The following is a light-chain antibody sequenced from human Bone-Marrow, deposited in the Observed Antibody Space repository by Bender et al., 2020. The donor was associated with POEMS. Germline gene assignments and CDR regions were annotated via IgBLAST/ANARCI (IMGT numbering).Light chain of an antibody. Sequence: QSVLTQPPSASGTPGQRVTISCSGSSSNIGSNAVNWYQQLPGTAPKLLIYDVNRRPSGVPDRFSGSKSGNTASLTISGLQSDDEADYYCCSYSRGFRFVFGGGTKLTVL. CDR1: SSNIGSNA. V-gene: IGLV1-44*01. CDR3: CSYSRGFRFV. J-gene: IGLJ2*01. CDR2: DVN.